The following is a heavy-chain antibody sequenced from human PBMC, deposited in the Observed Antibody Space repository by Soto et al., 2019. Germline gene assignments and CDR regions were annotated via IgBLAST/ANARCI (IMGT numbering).Heavy chain of an antibody. V-gene: IGHV4-31*03. J-gene: IGHJ4*02. CDR1: AGSISSGGYY. D-gene: IGHD3-22*01. CDR2: IYYSGGT. Sequence: QVQLQESGPGLVKPSQTLSLTCTVSAGSISSGGYYWSWIRQHPGKGLAWIGYIYYSGGTYYNPSLKSRITISVDTSKYQVSLKLSSVTAADTAVYYCARDPRKAYDSSGLDVWGQGTLVTVSS. CDR3: ARDPRKAYDSSGLDV.